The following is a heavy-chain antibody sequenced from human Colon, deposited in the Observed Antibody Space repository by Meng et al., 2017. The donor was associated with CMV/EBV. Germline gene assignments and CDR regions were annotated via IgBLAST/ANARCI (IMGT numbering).Heavy chain of an antibody. CDR2: ISSTGHDM. CDR1: GFTLRNYN. D-gene: IGHD2-15*01. Sequence: GGSLRLSCAVSGFTLRNYNMNWVRQAPAKGLEWVSSISSTGHDMFYADSVKGRFTISTDNAKNTVYLEMNSLTAEDTALYYCTMRPHPDILYYFDSWGQGTLVTVSS. CDR3: TMRPHPDILYYFDS. V-gene: IGHV3-21*01. J-gene: IGHJ4*02.